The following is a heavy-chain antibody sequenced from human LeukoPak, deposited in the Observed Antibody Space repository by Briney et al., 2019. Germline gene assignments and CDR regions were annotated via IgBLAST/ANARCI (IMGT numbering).Heavy chain of an antibody. CDR2: INHAGTA. D-gene: IGHD3-10*01. V-gene: IGHV4-34*01. CDR3: ARLNLEYLYSSGPNDY. CDR1: GGSFTYYY. J-gene: IGHJ4*02. Sequence: PSETLSLTCALYGGSFTYYYWARIRQTPGKGLEWIGEINHAGTADYNPSLKSRVTISVDTSKNQFSLRLNSVTPADTAVYYCARLNLEYLYSSGPNDYWGQGTLVTVSS.